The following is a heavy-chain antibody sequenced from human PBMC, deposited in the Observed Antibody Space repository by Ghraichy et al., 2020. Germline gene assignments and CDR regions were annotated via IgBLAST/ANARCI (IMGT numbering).Heavy chain of an antibody. Sequence: GGSLRLSCAASGFTFSNAWMSWVRQAPGKGLEWVGRIKSKTDGGTTDYAAPVKGRFTISRDDSKNTLYLQMNSLKTEDTAVYYCTTDERDCGSTSCPRGHNWFDPWGQGTLVTVSS. J-gene: IGHJ5*02. D-gene: IGHD2-2*01. V-gene: IGHV3-15*01. CDR2: IKSKTDGGTT. CDR1: GFTFSNAW. CDR3: TTDERDCGSTSCPRGHNWFDP.